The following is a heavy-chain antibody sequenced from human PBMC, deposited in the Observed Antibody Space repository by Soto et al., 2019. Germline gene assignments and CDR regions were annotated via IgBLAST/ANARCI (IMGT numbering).Heavy chain of an antibody. Sequence: QVQLVESGGGVVQSGRSLRLSCAASGFTFSSYGMHWVRQAPGKGLEWVAVIWYDGSNKYYADSVKGRFTISRDNSKNTLYLQMNSLRAEDTAVYYCARAPPQWLVPGDYWGQGTLVTVSS. CDR2: IWYDGSNK. CDR1: GFTFSSYG. J-gene: IGHJ4*02. V-gene: IGHV3-33*01. CDR3: ARAPPQWLVPGDY. D-gene: IGHD6-19*01.